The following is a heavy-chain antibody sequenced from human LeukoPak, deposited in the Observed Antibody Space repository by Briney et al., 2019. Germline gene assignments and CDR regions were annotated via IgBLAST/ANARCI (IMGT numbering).Heavy chain of an antibody. D-gene: IGHD3-3*01. V-gene: IGHV1-46*01. J-gene: IGHJ5*02. CDR2: INPSGGST. CDR1: GYTFTSYY. CDR3: ARAFFGVVNLNWFDP. Sequence: ASVKVSCKASGYTFTSYYMHWVRQAPGQGLEWMGIINPSGGSTSYAQKFQGRVTMTRDTSTSTVYMELSSLRSEDTAVYYCARAFFGVVNLNWFDPWGQGTLVTVSS.